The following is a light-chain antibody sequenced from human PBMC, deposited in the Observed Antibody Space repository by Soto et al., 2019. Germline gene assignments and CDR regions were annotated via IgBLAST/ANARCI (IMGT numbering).Light chain of an antibody. CDR1: SSDVGGYNY. V-gene: IGLV2-14*01. CDR3: SSYTSSSTYV. J-gene: IGLJ1*01. CDR2: EVS. Sequence: LTQPASVSGSPGQSITISCTGTSSDVGGYNYVSWYQQHPGKAPKLMIYEVSNRPSGVSNRFSGSKSGNTASLTISGLQAEDETDYYCSSYTSSSTYVFGTGTKVTVL.